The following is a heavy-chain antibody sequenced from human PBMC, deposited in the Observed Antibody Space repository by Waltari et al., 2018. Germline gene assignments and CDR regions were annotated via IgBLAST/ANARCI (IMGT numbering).Heavy chain of an antibody. Sequence: QVQLVQSGAEVKKPGSSVKVSCKASGGTFSSYAISWVRQAPGQGLEWMGGIIPILGIANYAQKFQGRVTITADKSTSTAYMELSSLRSEDTAVYYCASGIAAAGTRPLYYFDYWGQGTLVTVSS. V-gene: IGHV1-69*10. CDR1: GGTFSSYA. D-gene: IGHD6-13*01. CDR3: ASGIAAAGTRPLYYFDY. J-gene: IGHJ4*02. CDR2: IIPILGIA.